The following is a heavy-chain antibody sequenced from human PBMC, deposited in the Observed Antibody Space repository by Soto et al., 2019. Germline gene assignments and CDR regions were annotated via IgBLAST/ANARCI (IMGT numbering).Heavy chain of an antibody. Sequence: GGSLRLSCAASGFTVSSNYMSWVRQAPGKGLEWVSVIYSGGSTYYADSVKGRFTISRHNSKNTLYLQMNSLRAEDTAVYYCARGAMGGYDPYYYYMDVWGKGTTVTVSS. D-gene: IGHD5-12*01. CDR1: GFTVSSNY. CDR3: ARGAMGGYDPYYYYMDV. J-gene: IGHJ6*03. CDR2: IYSGGST. V-gene: IGHV3-53*04.